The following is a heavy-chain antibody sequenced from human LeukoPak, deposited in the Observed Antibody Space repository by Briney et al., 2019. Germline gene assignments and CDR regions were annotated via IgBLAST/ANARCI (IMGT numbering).Heavy chain of an antibody. Sequence: GGALRLSCAASGFSFSGYWISWGRQAPGKGREGVANIQYDGSEKSYVDSVRGRFNISRDNAKNSLYLQMSSLKAEDTAVYYCARSNSFDYWGHGTLVTVSS. CDR1: GFSFSGYW. CDR2: IQYDGSEK. V-gene: IGHV3-7*04. J-gene: IGHJ4*01. CDR3: ARSNSFDY.